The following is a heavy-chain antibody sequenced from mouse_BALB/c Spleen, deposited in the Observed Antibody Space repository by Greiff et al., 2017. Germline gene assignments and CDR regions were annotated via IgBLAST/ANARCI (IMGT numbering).Heavy chain of an antibody. CDR3: ASPTTATAGHAMDY. J-gene: IGHJ4*01. CDR2: IYPGGGYT. V-gene: IGHV1-63*02. CDR1: GYTFTNYW. D-gene: IGHD1-2*01. Sequence: QVQLQQSGAELVRPGTSVKISCKASGYTFTNYWLGWVKQRPGHGLEWIGDIYPGGGYTNYNEKFKGKATLTADTSSSTAYMQLSSLTSEDSAVYFCASPTTATAGHAMDYWGQGTSVTVSS.